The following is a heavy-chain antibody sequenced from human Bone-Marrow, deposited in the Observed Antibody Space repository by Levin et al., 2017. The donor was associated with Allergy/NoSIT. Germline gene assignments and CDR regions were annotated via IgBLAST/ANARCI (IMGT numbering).Heavy chain of an antibody. CDR1: GYTFTAYY. CDR3: ARAQYSVGAPSFEY. Sequence: GASVKVSCKASGYTFTAYYMHWVRQAPGHGLEWMGWINPNSGDTNYAQKFQGRVTMTRDTSITTAYMDLSRLTSDDTAVYYCARAQYSVGAPSFEYWGQGTLVTVSS. D-gene: IGHD1-26*01. CDR2: INPNSGDT. V-gene: IGHV1-2*02. J-gene: IGHJ4*02.